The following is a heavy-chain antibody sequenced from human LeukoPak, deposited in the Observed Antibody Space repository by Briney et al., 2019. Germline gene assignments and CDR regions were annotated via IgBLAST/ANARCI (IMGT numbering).Heavy chain of an antibody. Sequence: GGSLRLSCAASGFTFSSYAMSWVRQAPGKGLEWVSAISGSGGSTYYADSVKGRFTISRDNSKNTLYLQMNSLRAEDTAVYYCAKDLVLRFLEWLFQGFDYWGQGTLVTVSS. D-gene: IGHD3-3*01. CDR3: AKDLVLRFLEWLFQGFDY. V-gene: IGHV3-23*01. CDR2: ISGSGGST. CDR1: GFTFSSYA. J-gene: IGHJ4*02.